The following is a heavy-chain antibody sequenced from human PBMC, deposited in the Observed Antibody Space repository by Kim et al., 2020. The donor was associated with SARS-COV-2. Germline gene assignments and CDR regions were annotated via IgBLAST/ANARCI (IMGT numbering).Heavy chain of an antibody. CDR3: AKPVNTYYYGSGSYLAHYYYYYGMDV. D-gene: IGHD3-10*01. Sequence: GGSLRLSCAASGFTFSSYAMSWVRQAPGKGLEWVSAISGSGGSTYYADSVKGRFTISRDNSKNTLYLQMNSLRAEDTAVYYCAKPVNTYYYGSGSYLAHYYYYYGMDVWGQGTTVTVSS. V-gene: IGHV3-23*01. CDR2: ISGSGGST. CDR1: GFTFSSYA. J-gene: IGHJ6*02.